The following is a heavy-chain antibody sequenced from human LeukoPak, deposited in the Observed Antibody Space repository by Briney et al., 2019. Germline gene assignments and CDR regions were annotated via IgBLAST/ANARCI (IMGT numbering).Heavy chain of an antibody. CDR1: GGTFSSYA. CDR2: IIPIFGTA. D-gene: IGHD5-12*01. V-gene: IGHV1-69*05. J-gene: IGHJ4*02. CDR3: ARAIVATITLGFGY. Sequence: SVKVSCKASGGTFSSYAISWVRQAPGQGLEWMGGIIPIFGTANYAQKFQGRVTIATDESTSTAYMELSSLRSEDTAVYYCARAIVATITLGFGYWGQGTLVTVSS.